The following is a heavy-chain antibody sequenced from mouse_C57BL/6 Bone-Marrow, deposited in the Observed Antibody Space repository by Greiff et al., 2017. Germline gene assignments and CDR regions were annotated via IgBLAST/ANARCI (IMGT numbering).Heavy chain of an antibody. J-gene: IGHJ4*01. Sequence: VQLQESGGGLVKPGGSLKLSCAASGFTFSSYAMSWVRQTPEKRLEWVATISDGGSYTYYPDNVKGRFTISRDNAKNNLYLQMSHLKSEDTAVYYCARDEQLRRRDYWGQGTSVTVSA. CDR3: ARDEQLRRRDY. CDR2: ISDGGSYT. V-gene: IGHV5-4*01. CDR1: GFTFSSYA. D-gene: IGHD3-2*02.